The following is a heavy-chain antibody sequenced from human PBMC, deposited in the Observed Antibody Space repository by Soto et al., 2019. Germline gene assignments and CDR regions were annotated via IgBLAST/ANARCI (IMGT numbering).Heavy chain of an antibody. CDR1: GFTFSSYS. D-gene: IGHD2-2*01. V-gene: IGHV3-48*01. Sequence: GGSLRLSCAASGFTFSSYSMNWVRQAPGKGLEWVSYISSSSSTIYYADSVKGRFTISRDNAKNSLYLQMNSLRAEDTAVYYCARRVVPAAKTYYYYYMDVWGKGTTVTVSS. J-gene: IGHJ6*03. CDR2: ISSSSSTI. CDR3: ARRVVPAAKTYYYYYMDV.